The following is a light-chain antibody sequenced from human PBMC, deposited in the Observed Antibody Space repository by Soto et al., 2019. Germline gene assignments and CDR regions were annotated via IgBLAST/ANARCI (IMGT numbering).Light chain of an antibody. CDR3: AAWDDSLNAVV. CDR1: ASNLGGNP. Sequence: QTVVTQPPSVSGTPGQKVSISCSGSASNLGGNPVNWYQHLPGAAPKLLIYTNHQRPSGVPDRFSGSKSGTSASLAISGLRSEDEANFYCAAWDDSLNAVVCGGGTKLTVL. V-gene: IGLV1-44*01. CDR2: TNH. J-gene: IGLJ2*01.